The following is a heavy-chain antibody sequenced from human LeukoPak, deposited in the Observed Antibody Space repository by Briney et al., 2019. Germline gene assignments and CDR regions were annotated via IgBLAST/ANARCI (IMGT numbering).Heavy chain of an antibody. V-gene: IGHV3-30*04. J-gene: IGHJ4*02. CDR3: AKDAGDQGYFDY. Sequence: GGSLRLSCAASGFTFRSYAMHWVRQAPGTGLEWVSFISYDGNNQYYADSVKGRFTISRDNSKNTLYLQMNSLRTEDTAVYYCAKDAGDQGYFDYWGQGTLVTVSS. D-gene: IGHD3-16*01. CDR2: ISYDGNNQ. CDR1: GFTFRSYA.